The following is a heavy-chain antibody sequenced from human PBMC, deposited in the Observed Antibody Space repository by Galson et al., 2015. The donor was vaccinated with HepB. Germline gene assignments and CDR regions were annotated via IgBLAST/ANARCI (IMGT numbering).Heavy chain of an antibody. CDR1: GFTFSNYA. CDR2: LSYDGGRI. V-gene: IGHV3-30-3*01. Sequence: SLRLSCAASGFTFSNYAMHWARQVPGKGLEWVAVLSYDGGRILYADSVKGRFIISRDNSKNTLHLQMNSLTAEDTAVYYCAREQRYCSATTCPSARGLFDYWGQGTLVTVSS. J-gene: IGHJ4*02. D-gene: IGHD2-15*01. CDR3: AREQRYCSATTCPSARGLFDY.